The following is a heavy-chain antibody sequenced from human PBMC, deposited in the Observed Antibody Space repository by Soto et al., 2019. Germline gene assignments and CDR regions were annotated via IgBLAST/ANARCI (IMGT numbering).Heavy chain of an antibody. D-gene: IGHD3-10*01. V-gene: IGHV3-15*01. CDR2: IKSKTDGGTT. Sequence: EVQLVESGGGLVKPGGSLRLSCAASGFTFSNVWMSWVRQAPGKGLEWVGRIKSKTDGGTTDYAAPVKGRFTISRDDSKNTLYLQMNSLKTEDTAVYYCTTFSYGSPTKRQGQKTYYYYYMDVWGKGTTVTVSS. CDR3: TTFSYGSPTKRQGQKTYYYYYMDV. CDR1: GFTFSNVW. J-gene: IGHJ6*03.